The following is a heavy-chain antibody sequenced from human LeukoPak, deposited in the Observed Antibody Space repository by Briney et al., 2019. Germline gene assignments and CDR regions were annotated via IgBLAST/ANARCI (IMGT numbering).Heavy chain of an antibody. V-gene: IGHV3-11*01. J-gene: IGHJ6*03. CDR3: ARDRTGRYYYYYYMDV. Sequence: KPGGSLRLSCAASGFTFSDYYMSWIRQAPGKGLEWVPYISSSGSTIYYADSVKGRFTISRDNAKNSLYLQMNSLRAEDTAVYYCARDRTGRYYYYYYMDVWGKGTTVTVSS. CDR1: GFTFSDYY. D-gene: IGHD4-17*01. CDR2: ISSSGSTI.